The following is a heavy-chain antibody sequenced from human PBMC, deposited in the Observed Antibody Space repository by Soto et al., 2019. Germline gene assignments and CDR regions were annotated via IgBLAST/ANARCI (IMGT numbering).Heavy chain of an antibody. CDR2: IKSKTDGGTT. J-gene: IGHJ3*02. D-gene: IGHD3-10*01. Sequence: GVLRLSCAASCFTFSNAWMNWVRQAPGKGLEWVGRIKSKTDGGTTDYAAPVKGRFTISRDDSKNTLYLQMNSLKTEDTAVYYCTTDRGIVSPDAFDIWGQGTMVTVSS. CDR3: TTDRGIVSPDAFDI. V-gene: IGHV3-15*07. CDR1: CFTFSNAW.